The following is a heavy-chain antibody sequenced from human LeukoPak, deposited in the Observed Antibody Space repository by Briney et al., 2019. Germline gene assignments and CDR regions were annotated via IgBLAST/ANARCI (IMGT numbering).Heavy chain of an antibody. J-gene: IGHJ4*02. V-gene: IGHV4-34*01. D-gene: IGHD2-2*01. CDR3: ARGEGGDVVPAASDFDY. CDR1: GGSFSGYY. CDR2: INHSGST. Sequence: PSETLSLTCAVYGGSFSGYYWSWIRQPPGKGLEWVGEINHSGSTNYNPSLKSRVTISVDTSKNQFSLKLSSVTAADTAVYYCARGEGGDVVPAASDFDYWGRGTLVTVSS.